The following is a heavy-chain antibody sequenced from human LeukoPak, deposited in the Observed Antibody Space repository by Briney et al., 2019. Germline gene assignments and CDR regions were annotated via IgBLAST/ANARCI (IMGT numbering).Heavy chain of an antibody. CDR1: GYTFTSYY. D-gene: IGHD3-22*01. V-gene: IGHV1-46*01. CDR2: INPSGGST. J-gene: IGHJ3*02. Sequence: GASVKVSCKASGYTFTSYYMHWVRQSPGQGLEWMGIINPSGGSTSYAQKFQGRVTMTRDTSTSTAYMELSSLRSEDTAVYYCAREYYDSSGYGRAFDIWGQGTMVTVCS. CDR3: AREYYDSSGYGRAFDI.